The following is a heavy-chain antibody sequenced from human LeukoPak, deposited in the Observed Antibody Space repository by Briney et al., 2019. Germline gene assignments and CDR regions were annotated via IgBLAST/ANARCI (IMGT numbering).Heavy chain of an antibody. Sequence: PSEILSLTCSVSGGSISSSYWWSWVRQPPGKGLEWSGEIYHSGSTNYNPSLKSRVTISVDKSKNQFSLKLSSVTAADTAVYYCARKRSIAVAGTYCYYYYGMDVWGQGTTVTVSS. J-gene: IGHJ6*02. CDR2: IYHSGST. CDR3: ARKRSIAVAGTYCYYYYGMDV. V-gene: IGHV4-4*02. D-gene: IGHD6-19*01. CDR1: GGSISSSYW.